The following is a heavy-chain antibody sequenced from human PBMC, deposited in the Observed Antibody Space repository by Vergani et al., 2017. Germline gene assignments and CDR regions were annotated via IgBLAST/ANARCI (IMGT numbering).Heavy chain of an antibody. D-gene: IGHD5-18*01. CDR2: ISAYNGNT. Sequence: QVQLVQSGAEVKKPGASVKVSCKASGYTFTSYGISWVRQAPGQGLEWMGWISAYNGNTNYAQQLQGRVTMTTDTSTSTAYVELRSLRSDDTAVYYCARDGARTSGYSYGYIHKPTYFDDWGQGTLVTVSS. J-gene: IGHJ4*02. CDR3: ARDGARTSGYSYGYIHKPTYFDD. V-gene: IGHV1-18*01. CDR1: GYTFTSYG.